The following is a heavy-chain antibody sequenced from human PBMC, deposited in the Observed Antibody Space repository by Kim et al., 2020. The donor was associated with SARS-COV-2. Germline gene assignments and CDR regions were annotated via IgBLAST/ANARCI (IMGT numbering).Heavy chain of an antibody. V-gene: IGHV3-48*02. J-gene: IGHJ6*02. CDR3: ARDKEGVLTYSSSWYRPDYYYYGMDV. Sequence: GGSLRLSCAASGFTFSSYSMNWVRQAPGKGLEWVSYISSSSSTIYYADSVKGRFTISRDNAKNSLYLQMNSLRDEDTAVYYCARDKEGVLTYSSSWYRPDYYYYGMDVWGQGTTVTVSS. D-gene: IGHD6-13*01. CDR2: ISSSSSTI. CDR1: GFTFSSYS.